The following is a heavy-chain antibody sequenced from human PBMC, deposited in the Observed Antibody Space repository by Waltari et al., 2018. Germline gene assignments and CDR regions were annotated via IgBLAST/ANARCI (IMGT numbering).Heavy chain of an antibody. Sequence: EVQLLESGGGLVQPGGSLRPTCAASAFTFSEHAVRWVRRAPGRGLEWVSAITGSGDRTYYAESLKGRFTVSRDKSKSTLYLQMNSLTAEDTAVYYCAKDWRRSLEYLDWLLFALDDWGQGTLVTVSS. D-gene: IGHD3-9*01. J-gene: IGHJ4*02. V-gene: IGHV3-23*01. CDR3: AKDWRRSLEYLDWLLFALDD. CDR2: ITGSGDRT. CDR1: AFTFSEHA.